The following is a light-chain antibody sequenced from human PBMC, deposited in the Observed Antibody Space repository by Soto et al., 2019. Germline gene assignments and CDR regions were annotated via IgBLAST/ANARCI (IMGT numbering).Light chain of an antibody. CDR3: QQYGSSRT. J-gene: IGKJ1*01. V-gene: IGKV3-20*01. CDR1: QSVSSSY. Sequence: EIVLTQSPGTLSLSPGERATLSCRASQSVSSSYLAWYQQKPGQAPRLLIYGASSRATGIPDRFSGSGSGTDFTLTISRLELEDLAVYYCQQYGSSRTFGQGTKVDIK. CDR2: GAS.